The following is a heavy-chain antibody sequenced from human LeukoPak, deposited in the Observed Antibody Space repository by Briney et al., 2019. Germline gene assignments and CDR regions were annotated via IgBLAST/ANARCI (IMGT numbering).Heavy chain of an antibody. V-gene: IGHV3-23*01. D-gene: IGHD2-15*01. CDR2: ISGSGGST. J-gene: IGHJ4*02. Sequence: PGGSLRLSGAASGFTFSSYAMSWVRQAPGKGLEWVSAISGSGGSTYYADSVKGRFTISRDNSKNTLYLQMNSLRAEDTAVYYCAKDIVVVVAEKDYFDYWGQGTLVTVSS. CDR3: AKDIVVVVAEKDYFDY. CDR1: GFTFSSYA.